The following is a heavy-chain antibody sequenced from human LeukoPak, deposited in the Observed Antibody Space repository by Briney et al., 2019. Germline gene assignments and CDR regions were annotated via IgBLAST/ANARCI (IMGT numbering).Heavy chain of an antibody. CDR1: GFTVSNTY. D-gene: IGHD2-2*01. V-gene: IGHV3-53*01. Sequence: PGGSLRLSCAASGFTVSNTYMSWVRQAPGKGLEWVSLIYSGGGTYSADSVKGRFTISRDISKNTLYLQMNSLRAEDTAVYYCAKDPNIVVVPAAPKYFDYWGQGTLVTVSS. CDR3: AKDPNIVVVPAAPKYFDY. J-gene: IGHJ4*02. CDR2: IYSGGGT.